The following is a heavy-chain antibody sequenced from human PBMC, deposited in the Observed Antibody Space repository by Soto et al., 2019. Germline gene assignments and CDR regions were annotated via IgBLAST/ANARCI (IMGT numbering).Heavy chain of an antibody. CDR1: GYTFTSYG. J-gene: IGHJ4*02. CDR2: ISAYNGNT. Sequence: QVQLVQSGAEVKKPGASVKVSCKASGYTFTSYGISWVRQAPGQGLEWMGWISAYNGNTNYAQKLQGRVTMTTDTSTSTAYMELSLRSDDTAVYYCARDSPPVDYWGQGTLVTVSS. V-gene: IGHV1-18*01. CDR3: ARDSPPVDY.